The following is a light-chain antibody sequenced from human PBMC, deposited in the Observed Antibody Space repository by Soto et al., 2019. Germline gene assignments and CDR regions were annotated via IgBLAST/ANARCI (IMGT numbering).Light chain of an antibody. CDR1: QSISSD. Sequence: EIVVTHSPATLSVSPGERATLSCRASQSISSDVAWYQQKPGQAPRLLIYGVSSRATGIPDRFSGSGSGTDFTLTISTLEPEDFAVYFCQQYGSSPLTFGGGTKVDNK. V-gene: IGKV3-20*01. J-gene: IGKJ4*01. CDR2: GVS. CDR3: QQYGSSPLT.